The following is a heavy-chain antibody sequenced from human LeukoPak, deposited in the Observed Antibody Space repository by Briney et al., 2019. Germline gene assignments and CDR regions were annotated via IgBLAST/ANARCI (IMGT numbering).Heavy chain of an antibody. CDR3: AKDRQYSYGYPVYFEY. CDR2: ISGSGGSI. CDR1: GFTFNNYA. D-gene: IGHD5-18*01. V-gene: IGHV3-23*01. J-gene: IGHJ4*02. Sequence: GGSLRLSCAASGFTFNNYAMSCVRQAPGKGLEWVSAISGSGGSIFYADSVKGRFTISRDNSKNTLYLQMNSLRAEDTAVYYCAKDRQYSYGYPVYFEYWGQGTLVTVSS.